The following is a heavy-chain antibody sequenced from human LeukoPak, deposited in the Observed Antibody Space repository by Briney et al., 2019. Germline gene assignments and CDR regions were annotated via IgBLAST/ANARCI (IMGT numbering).Heavy chain of an antibody. CDR1: RLNFIQYA. J-gene: IGHJ4*02. Sequence: GGSLRLSCAGTRLNFIQYATSWLGQAPGKGLEGVSTISGSGGSTYCADSVKGRFTISRDNSKNTVYLQMNSLRAEDTAVLYSENERFCICNVCHGDVNYWGQGTLVTVSS. D-gene: IGHD2-8*01. V-gene: IGHV3-23*01. CDR3: ENERFCICNVCHGDVNY. CDR2: ISGSGGST.